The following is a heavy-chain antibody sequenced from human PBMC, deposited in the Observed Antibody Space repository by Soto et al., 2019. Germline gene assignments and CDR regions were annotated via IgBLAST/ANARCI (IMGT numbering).Heavy chain of an antibody. D-gene: IGHD2-21*02. Sequence: EVQLLESGGGLVQPGGSLRLSCAASGFTFSSYAMSWVRQAPGKGLEWVSAISGSGGSTYYADSVKGRFTISRDNSKNTLYLQMNSLRAEDTAVYYCAKKYYDAYCGGDCYSGAYWGQGTLVTVSS. J-gene: IGHJ4*02. CDR3: AKKYYDAYCGGDCYSGAY. V-gene: IGHV3-23*01. CDR1: GFTFSSYA. CDR2: ISGSGGST.